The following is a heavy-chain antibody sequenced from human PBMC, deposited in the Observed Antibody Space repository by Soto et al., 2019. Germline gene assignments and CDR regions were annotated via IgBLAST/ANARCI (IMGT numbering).Heavy chain of an antibody. V-gene: IGHV3-72*01. J-gene: IGHJ6*02. D-gene: IGHD5-18*01. CDR1: GFTFSDYY. CDR3: AKGTRGIQVWTAMDV. Sequence: PGGSLRLSCAASGFTFSDYYMDWARQAPGKGLEWVGRIRNKANSYVTEYAASVKGRFTISRDDSKNSLYLQMNSLKTEDTAVYYCAKGTRGIQVWTAMDVWGQGTTVTVSS. CDR2: IRNKANSYVT.